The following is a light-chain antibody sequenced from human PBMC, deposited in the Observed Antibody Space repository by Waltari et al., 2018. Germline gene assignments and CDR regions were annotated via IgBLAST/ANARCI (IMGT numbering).Light chain of an antibody. CDR3: HVWHAHFDPGV. V-gene: IGLV3-21*04. CDR1: NIGSYS. CDR2: YDS. Sequence: SYVLTQPPSVSVAPGETASITCGGDNIGSYSVHWYQQKPGQAPLLIIFYDSDRPSGIPARFSGYNSGNTATLTITSVEAGDEARYYCHVWHAHFDPGVFGTGTEVTVL. J-gene: IGLJ1*01.